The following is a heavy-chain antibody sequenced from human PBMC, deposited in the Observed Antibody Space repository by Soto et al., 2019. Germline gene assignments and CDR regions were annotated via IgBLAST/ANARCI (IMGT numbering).Heavy chain of an antibody. V-gene: IGHV2-5*02. CDR2: IYWDDDK. Sequence: QITLKESGPTLVKPTQTLTLTCTFSGFSLSTSGVGVGWIRQPPGKALEWLALIYWDDDKRYSPSLKSRLTITQDTSKTQVVLTMPNMDPVDTATYYWALFSDSSFYPSLTYDAFDIWGQGTMVTV. CDR1: GFSLSTSGVG. J-gene: IGHJ3*02. CDR3: ALFSDSSFYPSLTYDAFDI. D-gene: IGHD6-6*01.